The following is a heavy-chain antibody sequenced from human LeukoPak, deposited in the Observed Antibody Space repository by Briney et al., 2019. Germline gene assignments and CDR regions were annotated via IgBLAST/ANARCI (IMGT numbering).Heavy chain of an antibody. Sequence: GGSLRLSCVVSGLTVSNNYMTWVRQAPGKGLEWASLIFSGGGTYYADSVKGRFTTSRDSSKNTLYLQMNSLRAEDTALYYCARHPGAAAGNLWSWGQGTLVTVSS. J-gene: IGHJ5*02. CDR2: IFSGGGT. CDR3: ARHPGAAAGNLWS. V-gene: IGHV3-66*04. D-gene: IGHD6-25*01. CDR1: GLTVSNNY.